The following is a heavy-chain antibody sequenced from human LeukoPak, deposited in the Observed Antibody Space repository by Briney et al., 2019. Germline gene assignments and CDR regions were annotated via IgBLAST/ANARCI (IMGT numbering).Heavy chain of an antibody. CDR1: GGSFSGYY. V-gene: IGHV4-34*01. Sequence: SETLSLTCAVYGGSFSGYYWSWIRQPPGKGLEWIGEVNHSGSTKYNPSLKSRVTISVDTSKNQFSLKLSSVTAADTAVYYCARRLDGSGWYDDYWGQGTLVTVSS. CDR3: ARRLDGSGWYDDY. CDR2: VNHSGST. D-gene: IGHD6-19*01. J-gene: IGHJ4*02.